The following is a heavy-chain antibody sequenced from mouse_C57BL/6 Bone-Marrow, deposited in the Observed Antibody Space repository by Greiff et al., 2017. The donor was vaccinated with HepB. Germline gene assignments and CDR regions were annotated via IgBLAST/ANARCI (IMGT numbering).Heavy chain of an antibody. CDR3: ARQGVSLVFDY. D-gene: IGHD6-2*01. CDR1: GFTFSDYG. Sequence: EVQGVESGGGLVQPGGSLKLSCAASGFTFSDYGMAWVRQAPGKGPEWVAFISNLAYSIYYADTVTGRFTISRENAKNTLYLEMSSLRSEDTAMYYCARQGVSLVFDYWGQGTTLTVSS. CDR2: ISNLAYSI. J-gene: IGHJ2*01. V-gene: IGHV5-15*01.